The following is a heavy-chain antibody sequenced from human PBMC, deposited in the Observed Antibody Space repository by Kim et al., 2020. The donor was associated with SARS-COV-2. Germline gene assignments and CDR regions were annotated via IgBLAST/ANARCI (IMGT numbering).Heavy chain of an antibody. Sequence: GGSLRLSCAASGFTFSSYEMNWVRQAPGKGLEWVSYISSSGSTIYYADSVKGRFTISRDNAKNSLYLQMNSLRAEDTAVYYCAREWGELAYFQHWGQGTLVTVSS. CDR3: AREWGELAYFQH. V-gene: IGHV3-48*03. CDR1: GFTFSSYE. CDR2: ISSSGSTI. D-gene: IGHD1-26*01. J-gene: IGHJ1*01.